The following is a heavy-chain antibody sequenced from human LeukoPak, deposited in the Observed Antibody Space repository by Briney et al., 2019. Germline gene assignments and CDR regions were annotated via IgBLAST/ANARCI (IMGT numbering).Heavy chain of an antibody. Sequence: ASETLSLTCTVSGDSISSYYWSWIRQPPGKGLEWIGYISYSGSTKYNPSLKSRVIISLDTSKKQFSLKLSSVIAADTAVYSCARTRRGYTYGFPSRELLKAFDIWGQGTMVTVSS. D-gene: IGHD5-18*01. CDR1: GDSISSYY. CDR3: ARTRRGYTYGFPSRELLKAFDI. CDR2: ISYSGST. V-gene: IGHV4-59*01. J-gene: IGHJ3*02.